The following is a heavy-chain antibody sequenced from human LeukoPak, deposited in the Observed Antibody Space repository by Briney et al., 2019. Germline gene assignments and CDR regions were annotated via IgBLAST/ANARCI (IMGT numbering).Heavy chain of an antibody. CDR1: GFTFSNYY. CDR3: ARVTSGSYYVHYYYYMDV. J-gene: IGHJ6*03. V-gene: IGHV3-11*01. Sequence: GGSLRLSCAASGFTFSNYYMSWIRQAPGKGLEWVSYISSSGSTIYYADSVKGRFTISRDNAKNSLYLQLNSLRAEDTAVYYCARVTSGSYYVHYYYYMDVWGEGTTVTVSS. D-gene: IGHD1-26*01. CDR2: ISSSGSTI.